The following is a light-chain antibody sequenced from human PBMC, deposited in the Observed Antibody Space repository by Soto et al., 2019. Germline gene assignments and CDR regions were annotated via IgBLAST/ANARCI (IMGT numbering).Light chain of an antibody. CDR2: DAS. V-gene: IGKV3-11*01. CDR1: QTVGIH. Sequence: EIVLTQSPGTLSVSPGERVTLSCRASQTVGIHLAWYQQKPGQAPRLLIYDASNRATGIPARFSGSGSGTDFTLTISSLEPEDFAVYYCQQRSNWPPTFGQGTRLEIK. CDR3: QQRSNWPPT. J-gene: IGKJ5*01.